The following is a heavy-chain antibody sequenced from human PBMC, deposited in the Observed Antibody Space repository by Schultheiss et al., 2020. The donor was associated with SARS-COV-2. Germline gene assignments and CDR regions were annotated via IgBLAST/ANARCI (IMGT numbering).Heavy chain of an antibody. D-gene: IGHD5-12*01. Sequence: SVKVSCKASGGTFSSYAISWVRQAPGQGLEWMGGIIPIFGTANYAQKFQGRVTITADKSTSTAYMELSSLRSEDTAVYYCARVDSGYDWCYFDYWGQGTLVTVSS. CDR2: IIPIFGTA. V-gene: IGHV1-69*06. J-gene: IGHJ4*02. CDR3: ARVDSGYDWCYFDY. CDR1: GGTFSSYA.